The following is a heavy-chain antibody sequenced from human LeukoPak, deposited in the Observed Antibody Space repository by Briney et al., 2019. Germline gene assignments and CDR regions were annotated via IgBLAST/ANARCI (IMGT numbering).Heavy chain of an antibody. V-gene: IGHV1-69*05. CDR1: GGTFSSYA. J-gene: IGHJ4*02. CDR2: IIPTFGTA. D-gene: IGHD5-24*01. Sequence: GPSVKVSCKASGGTFSSYAISWVRQAPGQGLEWMGRIIPTFGTANYAQKFQGRVTITTDESTSTAYMELSSLRSEDTAVYYCARERWLDNPTLFYWGQGTLVTVSS. CDR3: ARERWLDNPTLFY.